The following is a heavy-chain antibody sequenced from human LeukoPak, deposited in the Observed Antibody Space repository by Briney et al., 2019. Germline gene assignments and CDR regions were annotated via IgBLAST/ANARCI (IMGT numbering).Heavy chain of an antibody. CDR3: AKGPGYGDY. D-gene: IGHD5-18*01. CDR1: GFPFSSNW. V-gene: IGHV3-43*01. Sequence: PGGSLRLSCAASGFPFSSNWMHWVRQAPGKGLEWVSLISWDGGSTYYADSVKGRFTISRDNSKNSLYLQMNSLRTEDTALYYCAKGPGYGDYWGQGTLVTVSS. J-gene: IGHJ4*02. CDR2: ISWDGGST.